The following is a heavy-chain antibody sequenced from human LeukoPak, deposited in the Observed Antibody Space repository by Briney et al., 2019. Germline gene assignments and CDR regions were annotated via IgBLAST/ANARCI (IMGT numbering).Heavy chain of an antibody. CDR3: AKDSRFQLPRYFDY. J-gene: IGHJ4*02. CDR1: GFTFSSYA. D-gene: IGHD2-2*01. Sequence: GGSLRLSCAASGFTFSSYAMSWVRPAPGKGLEWVSVITGRGDDTYYADSVKGRFTISRDNSKNTLFLQMNSLRAEDTAVYYCAKDSRFQLPRYFDYWGQGTLVTVSS. V-gene: IGHV3-23*01. CDR2: ITGRGDDT.